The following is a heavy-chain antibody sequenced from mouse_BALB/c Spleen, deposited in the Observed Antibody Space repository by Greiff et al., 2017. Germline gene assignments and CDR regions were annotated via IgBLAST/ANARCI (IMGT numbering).Heavy chain of an antibody. V-gene: IGHV5-4*02. Sequence: EVMLVESGGGLVKPGGSLKLSCAASGFTFSDYYMYWVRQTPEKRLEWVATISDGGSYTYYPDSVKGRFTISRDNAKNNLYLQMSSLKSEDTAMYYCARDRGWQRAWFAYWGQGTLVTVSA. CDR3: ARDRGWQRAWFAY. D-gene: IGHD2-3*01. J-gene: IGHJ3*01. CDR1: GFTFSDYY. CDR2: ISDGGSYT.